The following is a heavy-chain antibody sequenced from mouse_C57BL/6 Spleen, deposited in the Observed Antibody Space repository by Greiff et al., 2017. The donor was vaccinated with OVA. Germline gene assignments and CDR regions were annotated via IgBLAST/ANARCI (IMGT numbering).Heavy chain of an antibody. CDR2: INPNNGGT. D-gene: IGHD1-1*01. V-gene: IGHV1-26*01. CDR1: GYTFTDYY. Sequence: EVQLQQSGPELVKPGASVKLSCKASGYTFTDYYLNWVKQSHGKSLEWIGDINPNNGGTSYNQKFKGKATLTVDKSSSTAYMELRSLTSEDSAVYYCARRGYYYGSSYNYAMDYWGQGTSVTVSS. J-gene: IGHJ4*01. CDR3: ARRGYYYGSSYNYAMDY.